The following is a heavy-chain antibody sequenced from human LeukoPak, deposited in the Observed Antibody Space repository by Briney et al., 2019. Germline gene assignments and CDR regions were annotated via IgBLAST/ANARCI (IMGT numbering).Heavy chain of an antibody. D-gene: IGHD6-6*01. CDR3: ARRPVDYSSSDLAFDI. Sequence: SETLSLTCTVSGGSISSYYWSWIRQPPGKGLEWIGYIYYSGSTNYNPSLKSRVTISVDTSKNQFSLKLSSVTAADTAVYYCARRPVDYSSSDLAFDIWGEGTRVTVSS. CDR1: GGSISSYY. J-gene: IGHJ3*02. CDR2: IYYSGST. V-gene: IGHV4-59*12.